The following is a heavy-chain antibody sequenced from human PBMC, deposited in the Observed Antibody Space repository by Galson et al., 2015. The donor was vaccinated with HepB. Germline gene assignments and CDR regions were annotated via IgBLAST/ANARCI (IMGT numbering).Heavy chain of an antibody. CDR3: ARDPDKYGSGTAPVGFDY. Sequence: SVKVSCKASGGTFSSYAITWVRQAPGQGLEWMGGIIPIFGTAIYAPKFKGRVTFTADESTTTAHMELSSLRSEDTAVYYCARDPDKYGSGTAPVGFDYWGQGTLVTVSS. J-gene: IGHJ4*02. CDR2: IIPIFGTA. D-gene: IGHD3-10*01. CDR1: GGTFSSYA. V-gene: IGHV1-69*13.